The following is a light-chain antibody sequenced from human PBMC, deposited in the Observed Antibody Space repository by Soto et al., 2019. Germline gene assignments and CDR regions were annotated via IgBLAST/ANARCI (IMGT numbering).Light chain of an antibody. Sequence: QSVLTQPRSVSGSPGQSVTISCTGTSSDVGGYNYVSWYQQHPGKAPKLMIFDVSKRPSGVPDRFAGSKSGNTASLAISGLQAEDGADYYCCASVGWDSLIFGGGTQLTVL. CDR1: SSDVGGYNY. CDR2: DVS. J-gene: IGLJ2*01. CDR3: CASVGWDSLI. V-gene: IGLV2-11*01.